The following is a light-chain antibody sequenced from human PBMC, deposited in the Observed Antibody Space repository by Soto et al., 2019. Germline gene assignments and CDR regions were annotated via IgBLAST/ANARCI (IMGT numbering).Light chain of an antibody. V-gene: IGLV4-69*01. J-gene: IGLJ3*02. CDR2: LNSAGRH. CDR3: QTWGTGFRV. Sequence: QPVLTQSPSASASLGASVKLTCTLSSGHSTYAIAWLQQQPEKGPRYLMNLNSAGRHTKGDGIPDRFSGSSSGAERYLTISRLQSEDEADYYCQTWGTGFRVFGGGTKLTVL. CDR1: SGHSTYA.